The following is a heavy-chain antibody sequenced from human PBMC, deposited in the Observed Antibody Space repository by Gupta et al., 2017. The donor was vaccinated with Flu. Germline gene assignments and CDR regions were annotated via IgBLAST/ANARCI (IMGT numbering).Heavy chain of an antibody. CDR3: AKFRLRFGFDY. CDR2: ISGSGGST. V-gene: IGHV3-23*01. D-gene: IGHD3-16*01. Sequence: VQLLRLGGALVQLGGPLIPSLPAPESPFTRYPRSGVRQAPGKGLEWVSAISGSGGSTYYADSVKGRFTISRDNSKNTLYLQMNSLRAEDTAVYYCAKFRLRFGFDYWGQGTLVTVSS. J-gene: IGHJ4*02. CDR1: ESPFTRYP.